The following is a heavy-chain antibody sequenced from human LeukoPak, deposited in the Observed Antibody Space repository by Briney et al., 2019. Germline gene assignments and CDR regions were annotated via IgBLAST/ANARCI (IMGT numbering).Heavy chain of an antibody. CDR2: IYYSGST. J-gene: IGHJ4*02. V-gene: IGHV4-39*07. CDR1: GGSISSSSYY. D-gene: IGHD5-18*01. Sequence: PSETLSLTCTVPGGSISSSSYYWGWIRQPPGKGLEWIGSIYYSGSTYYNPSLKSRVSISVDTSKNQFSLKMSSVTAADTAVYYCARGYSFPEYWGQGTLVTVSS. CDR3: ARGYSFPEY.